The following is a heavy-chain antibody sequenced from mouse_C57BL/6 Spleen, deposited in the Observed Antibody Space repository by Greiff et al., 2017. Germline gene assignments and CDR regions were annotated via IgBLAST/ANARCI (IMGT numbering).Heavy chain of an antibody. CDR1: GYSITSGYY. CDR3: ARIGESSNWYFDV. CDR2: ISYDGSN. D-gene: IGHD1-3*01. Sequence: EVQLQESGPGLVKPSQSLSLTCSVTGYSITSGYYWNWIRQFPGNKLEWMGYISYDGSNNYNPSLKNRISITRDTSKNQFFLKLNSVTTEDTATYYCARIGESSNWYFDVWGTGTTVTVSS. J-gene: IGHJ1*03. V-gene: IGHV3-6*01.